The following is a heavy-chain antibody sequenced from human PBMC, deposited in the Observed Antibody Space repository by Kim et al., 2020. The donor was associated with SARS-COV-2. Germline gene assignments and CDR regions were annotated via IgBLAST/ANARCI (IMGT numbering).Heavy chain of an antibody. CDR1: GYTFTSYA. V-gene: IGHV7-4-1*02. Sequence: ASVKVSCKASGYTFTSYAMNWVRQAPGQGLEWMGWINTNTGNPTYAQGFTGRFVFSLDTSVSTAYLQISSLKAEDTAVYYCARDYRVTMVRGVTDYYYYYGMDVWGQGTTVTVSS. CDR3: ARDYRVTMVRGVTDYYYYYGMDV. J-gene: IGHJ6*02. D-gene: IGHD3-10*01. CDR2: INTNTGNP.